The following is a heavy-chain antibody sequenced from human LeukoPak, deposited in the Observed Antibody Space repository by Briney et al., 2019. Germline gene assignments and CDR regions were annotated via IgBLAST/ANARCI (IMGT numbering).Heavy chain of an antibody. CDR1: GFTFSSYW. CDR3: VRGRGNSSSWYWDY. V-gene: IGHV3-7*02. Sequence: PGGSLRLSCAASGFTFSSYWMSWVRQAPGKWLDWVANINQGGSEQYYVDSAKGRFTISRDNGKKSLFLQMNSLRVEDTAVYFCVRGRGNSSSWYWDYWGQGTLVTVSS. J-gene: IGHJ4*02. CDR2: INQGGSEQ. D-gene: IGHD6-13*01.